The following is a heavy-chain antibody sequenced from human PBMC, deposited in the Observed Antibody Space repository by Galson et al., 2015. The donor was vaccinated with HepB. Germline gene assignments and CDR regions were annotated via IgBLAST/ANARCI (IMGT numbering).Heavy chain of an antibody. Sequence: ALRLCRGVCGVTFGRYWMSWGGPGGGMGREWVGNIKQDGSEKYYVDSVRGRLTISRDNAKNSLYLQMISIRAEDTAVYYCARDGGDYDFWSGYYDYWGQGTLVTVSS. CDR3: ARDGGDYDFWSGYYDY. V-gene: IGHV3-7*03. J-gene: IGHJ4*02. CDR1: GVTFGRYW. CDR2: IKQDGSEK. D-gene: IGHD3-3*01.